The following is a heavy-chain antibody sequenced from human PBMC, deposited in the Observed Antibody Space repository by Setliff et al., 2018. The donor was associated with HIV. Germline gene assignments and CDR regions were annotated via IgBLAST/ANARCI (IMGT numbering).Heavy chain of an antibody. Sequence: LRLSCAASGFTFSSYAMSWVRQAPGKGLEWVSAISDSGGTTYFADSVKGRFTISRDNSKNTLYLQMNSLRAEDTAVYYCARHSDWYGNDAFDIWGQGTRVTVSS. CDR2: ISDSGGTT. CDR3: ARHSDWYGNDAFDI. CDR1: GFTFSSYA. J-gene: IGHJ3*02. V-gene: IGHV3-23*01. D-gene: IGHD6-19*01.